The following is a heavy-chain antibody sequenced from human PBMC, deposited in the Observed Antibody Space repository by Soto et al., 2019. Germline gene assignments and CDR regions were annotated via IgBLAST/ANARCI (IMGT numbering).Heavy chain of an antibody. J-gene: IGHJ6*02. CDR3: ARVRGDIVVVPAATPYYYYGMDV. V-gene: IGHV1-2*04. CDR1: GYTFTGYY. CDR2: INPNSGGT. Sequence: ASVKVSCKASGYTFTGYYMHWVRQAPGQGLEWMGWINPNSGGTNYAQKFQGWVTMTRDTSISTAYMELSRLRSDDTAVYYCARVRGDIVVVPAATPYYYYGMDVWGQGTTVTVSS. D-gene: IGHD2-2*01.